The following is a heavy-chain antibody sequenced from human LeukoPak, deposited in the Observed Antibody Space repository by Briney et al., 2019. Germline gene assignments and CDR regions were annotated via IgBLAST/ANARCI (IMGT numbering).Heavy chain of an antibody. CDR2: IYYSGST. Sequence: SETLSLTCTVSGGSISSYYWSWIRQPPGKGLEWIGYIYYSGSTNYNPSLKSRVTISVDTSKNQFSLKLSSVTAADTAVYYCARGRAQWLATRDAFDIWGQGTMVTVSS. CDR1: GGSISSYY. CDR3: ARGRAQWLATRDAFDI. V-gene: IGHV4-59*12. D-gene: IGHD6-19*01. J-gene: IGHJ3*02.